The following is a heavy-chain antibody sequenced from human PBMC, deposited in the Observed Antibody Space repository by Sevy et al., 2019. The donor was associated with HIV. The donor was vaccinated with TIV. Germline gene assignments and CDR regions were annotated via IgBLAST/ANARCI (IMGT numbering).Heavy chain of an antibody. CDR2: LYYSGST. CDR1: GGSISSISYY. Sequence: SETLSLTCTVSGGSISSISYYWGWIRQPPGQGLEWIGSLYYSGSTYYNPSLKSRVTISVDTSKNQFSLRLSSVTAADTAVYYCARLSGYYTGDLDYWGQGTLVTVSS. D-gene: IGHD3-3*01. J-gene: IGHJ4*02. V-gene: IGHV4-39*01. CDR3: ARLSGYYTGDLDY.